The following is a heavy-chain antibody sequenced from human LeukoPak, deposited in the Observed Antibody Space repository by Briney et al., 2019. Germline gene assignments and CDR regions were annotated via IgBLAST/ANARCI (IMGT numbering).Heavy chain of an antibody. D-gene: IGHD1-1*01. Sequence: ASVKVSCKASGYTFNSHPMHWVRQAPGQRLEWMGWINADNGNTRYSQKLQGRVTITRDTSANIAYMELSGLRSDDTAVYYCAREAGTNWIFGEYFPFWGQGTLVTVSA. CDR2: INADNGNT. CDR3: AREAGTNWIFGEYFPF. CDR1: GYTFNSHP. V-gene: IGHV1-3*01. J-gene: IGHJ1*01.